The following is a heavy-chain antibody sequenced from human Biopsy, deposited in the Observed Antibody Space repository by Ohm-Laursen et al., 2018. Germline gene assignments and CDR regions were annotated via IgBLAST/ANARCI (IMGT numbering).Heavy chain of an antibody. J-gene: IGHJ4*02. CDR1: GASMSGSY. Sequence: SETLSLTCTVSGASMSGSYWTWIRQAAGEGLEWIGRVYTSGSTNYNPSLESRMTMSIDTSKNQFSLRLTSVTAADTAVYYCAKGGGVGGALDYWGQGTLVTVSS. CDR2: VYTSGST. D-gene: IGHD4-23*01. V-gene: IGHV4-4*07. CDR3: AKGGGVGGALDY.